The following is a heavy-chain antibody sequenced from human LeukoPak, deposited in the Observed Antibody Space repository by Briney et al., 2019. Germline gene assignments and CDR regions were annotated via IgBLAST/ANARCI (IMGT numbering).Heavy chain of an antibody. CDR1: GFTFSKYA. D-gene: IGHD3-22*01. CDR3: AKDQVGGYYDSSGYAIDY. J-gene: IGHJ4*02. Sequence: PGGSLRLSCAASGFTFSKYAMSWVRRAPGKGLEWVSAIVGSGSSTFYADSVKGRFTISRDNSKNTLYLQMNSLRAEDTAVYYCAKDQVGGYYDSSGYAIDYWGQGTLVTVSS. V-gene: IGHV3-23*01. CDR2: IVGSGSST.